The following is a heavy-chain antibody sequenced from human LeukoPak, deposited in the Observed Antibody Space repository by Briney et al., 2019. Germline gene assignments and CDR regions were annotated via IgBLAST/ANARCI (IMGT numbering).Heavy chain of an antibody. CDR2: IGTASDT. V-gene: IGHV3-13*01. D-gene: IGHD1-1*01. Sequence: GGSLRLSCAASGFTFSSFDMHWVRQPTGQGLEWVSTIGTASDTYYPGSVEGRFTLSRDNAKNSLYLQMNSLTAGDTAVCYCARGPPRGKYYYMDVWGKGTTVTVSS. J-gene: IGHJ6*03. CDR3: ARGPPRGKYYYMDV. CDR1: GFTFSSFD.